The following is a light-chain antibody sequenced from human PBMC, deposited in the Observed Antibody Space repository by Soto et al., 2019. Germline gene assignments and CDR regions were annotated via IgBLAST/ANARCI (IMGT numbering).Light chain of an antibody. V-gene: IGLV2-23*01. J-gene: IGLJ2*01. CDR1: SSDVGAYDL. CDR3: CSYAGNRIFV. Sequence: QSVLTQPASVSGYPGRSITISYIGTSSDVGAYDLVSWYQQYPGTAPRLIIYENIRRPSGIDSRFSGSKSGNTAALTISGLRAEDESTYHCCSYAGNRIFVFGGGTKVTVX. CDR2: ENI.